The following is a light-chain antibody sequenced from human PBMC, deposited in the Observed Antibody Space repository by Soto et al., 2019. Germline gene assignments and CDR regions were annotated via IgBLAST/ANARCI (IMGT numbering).Light chain of an antibody. CDR2: EVT. CDR3: SSYTTSSTRV. J-gene: IGLJ1*01. Sequence: QSALTQPASVSGSPGQSIAISCTGSSSDIGIYKYVSWYQQHPGKVPKLIIYEVTNRPSGVSNRFSGSKSGNTASLTISGLQAEDEADYYCSSYTTSSTRVFGTGTKPPS. V-gene: IGLV2-14*01. CDR1: SSDIGIYKY.